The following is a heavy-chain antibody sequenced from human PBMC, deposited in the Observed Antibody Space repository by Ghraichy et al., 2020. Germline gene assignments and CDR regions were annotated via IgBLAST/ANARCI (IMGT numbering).Heavy chain of an antibody. Sequence: ASVKVSCKTSGYMFIGYDINWVRQAPGQGLEYVGWMNTNSGATGFAQQFEGRVTITRDASISTAYMEVSSLRSEDTAVYYCARAHRSVRGWWSHWGQGTLVSVSS. CDR3: ARAHRSVRGWWSH. V-gene: IGHV1-8*01. CDR1: GYMFIGYD. CDR2: MNTNSGAT. D-gene: IGHD3-10*02. J-gene: IGHJ4*02.